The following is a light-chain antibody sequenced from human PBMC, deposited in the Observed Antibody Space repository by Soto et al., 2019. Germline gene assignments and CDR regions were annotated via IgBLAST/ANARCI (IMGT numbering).Light chain of an antibody. CDR1: QGISNF. V-gene: IGKV1-27*01. CDR2: AAS. Sequence: DIQMTQSPSSLSASVGDRVTITCRASQGISNFLAWYQQKPGKVPKLLISAASTLQSGVPSRFSGSGSGTDFTLTINSRQPEDAATYYWQKYSSVITFGQGTRREIK. CDR3: QKYSSVIT. J-gene: IGKJ5*01.